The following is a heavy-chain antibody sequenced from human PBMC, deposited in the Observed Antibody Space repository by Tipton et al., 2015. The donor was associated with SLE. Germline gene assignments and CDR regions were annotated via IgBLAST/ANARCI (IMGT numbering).Heavy chain of an antibody. CDR1: GFKFSDYY. Sequence: GSLRLSCGASGFKFSDYYMSWIRQAPGKGLEWVSYISSSGRATHYADSVKGRFTISRDNAKNSLYLQMNSLRAEDTAVYYCARVGWLGNYYFDYWGQGTLVTVSS. D-gene: IGHD6-19*01. J-gene: IGHJ4*02. V-gene: IGHV3-11*04. CDR2: ISSSGRAT. CDR3: ARVGWLGNYYFDY.